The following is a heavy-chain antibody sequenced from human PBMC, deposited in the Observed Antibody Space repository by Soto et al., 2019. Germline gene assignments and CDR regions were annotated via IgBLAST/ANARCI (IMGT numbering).Heavy chain of an antibody. V-gene: IGHV4-30-4*08. CDR2: IYYNGNT. D-gene: IGHD4-17*01. CDR3: ARATTVTSSFFYYGLDV. J-gene: IGHJ6*02. Sequence: QVQLQESGPGLVKPSQTLSLTCTVSGGSISNDDFYWSWIRQPPGKGLEWIGHIYYNGNTYYNPSLKNRLTMSLDTSQHQVSLHLSSVIAADSASYFFARATTVTSSFFYYGLDVWGQGTTVIVSS. CDR1: GGSISNDDFY.